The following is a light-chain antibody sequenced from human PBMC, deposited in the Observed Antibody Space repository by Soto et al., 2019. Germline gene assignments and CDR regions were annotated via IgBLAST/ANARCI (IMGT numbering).Light chain of an antibody. CDR1: SSDIGAYNY. Sequence: SALTQPDSVSGSPGQSITIPRTGASSDIGAYNYVSWYQQHPGKAPKLMIYDVSNRPSGISDRLSGSKSGNTASLTISVRQAEDEADYFCSSYTSSSTYVFGTGTKVTVL. CDR3: SSYTSSSTYV. V-gene: IGLV2-14*01. J-gene: IGLJ1*01. CDR2: DVS.